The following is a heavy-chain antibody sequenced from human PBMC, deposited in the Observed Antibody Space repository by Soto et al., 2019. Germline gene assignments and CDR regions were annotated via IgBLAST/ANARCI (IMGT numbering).Heavy chain of an antibody. CDR3: ARHWSGSCYNYYYYMDV. CDR1: GYSFTSYW. J-gene: IGHJ6*03. CDR2: IDPGDSDT. D-gene: IGHD1-26*01. Sequence: GESLKISCKGSGYSFTSYWIGWVRQMPGKSLEWMGIIDPGDSDTRYSPSFQGQVTISADKSISTSYLQWSSLKASDTAMYSCARHWSGSCYNYYYYMDVWGQGTTVTVSS. V-gene: IGHV5-51*01.